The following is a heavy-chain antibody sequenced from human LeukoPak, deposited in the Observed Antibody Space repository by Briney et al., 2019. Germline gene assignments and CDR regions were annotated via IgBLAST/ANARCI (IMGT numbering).Heavy chain of an antibody. J-gene: IGHJ4*02. D-gene: IGHD2-21*02. V-gene: IGHV3-30-3*01. CDR1: GFTFSSYA. Sequence: GGSLRLSCAASGFTFSSYASHWVRQAPGKGLEWMAVISYDGSNKYYADFVKGRFTISRDNSKNTLYLQMNSLRAEDTAVYYCAKDLERHIVVVTASAVDYWGQGTLVTVSS. CDR2: ISYDGSNK. CDR3: AKDLERHIVVVTASAVDY.